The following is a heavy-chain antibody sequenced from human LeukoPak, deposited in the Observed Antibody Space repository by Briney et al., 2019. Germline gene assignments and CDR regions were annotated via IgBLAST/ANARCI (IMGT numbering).Heavy chain of an antibody. D-gene: IGHD6-19*01. CDR1: GFTLSSYA. J-gene: IGHJ5*02. CDR2: ICGSGGST. Sequence: GGALRLSCAASGFTLSSYAMSWVRQAPGGGLGWVSAICGSGGSTYYADSVKGRFTISRDNSKNTLYLQMNSLRAEDTAVYYCASHSGYSSGWYRSWFDPWGQGTLVTVSS. CDR3: ASHSGYSSGWYRSWFDP. V-gene: IGHV3-23*01.